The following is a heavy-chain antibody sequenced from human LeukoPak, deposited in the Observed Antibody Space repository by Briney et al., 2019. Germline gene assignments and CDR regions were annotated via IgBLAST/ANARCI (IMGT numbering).Heavy chain of an antibody. Sequence: GGSLRLSCAASGFTFSSYGMHWVRQAPGKGLEWVAFIRHDGSNKYYADSVKGRFTISRDNFKNRLFLQMKSLRAEDTAVYYCAKESTVTPGSVNWFDSWGQGTLVTVSS. CDR2: IRHDGSNK. CDR3: AKESTVTPGSVNWFDS. J-gene: IGHJ5*01. CDR1: GFTFSSYG. D-gene: IGHD4-17*01. V-gene: IGHV3-30*02.